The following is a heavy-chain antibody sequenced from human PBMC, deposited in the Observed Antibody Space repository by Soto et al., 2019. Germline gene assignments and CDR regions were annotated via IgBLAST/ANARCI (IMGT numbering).Heavy chain of an antibody. Sequence: SLTCAGSGVSISSGGYSWSWIRQPPGKGLECIGYIYHSGSTYYNPSLKSRVTISVDRSKNQFSLKLTSVTAADTAVYYCARGAALYYLQRHYEYWGQGTLVTVSS. CDR3: ARGAALYYLQRHYEY. D-gene: IGHD3-10*01. J-gene: IGHJ4*02. CDR2: IYHSGST. V-gene: IGHV4-30-2*01. CDR1: GVSISSGGYS.